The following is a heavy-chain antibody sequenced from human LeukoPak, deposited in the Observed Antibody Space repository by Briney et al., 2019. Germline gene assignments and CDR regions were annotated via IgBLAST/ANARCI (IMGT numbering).Heavy chain of an antibody. J-gene: IGHJ4*02. V-gene: IGHV3-30*02. CDR1: GFTFSSYG. CDR3: ARGGYGDYGDYFDY. D-gene: IGHD4-17*01. CDR2: IRYDGGNK. Sequence: PGGSLRLSCAASGFTFSSYGMHWVRQAPGKGLEWVAFIRYDGGNKYYADSVKGRFTISRDNSKNTLYLQMNSLRAEDTAVYYCARGGYGDYGDYFDYWGQGTLVTVSS.